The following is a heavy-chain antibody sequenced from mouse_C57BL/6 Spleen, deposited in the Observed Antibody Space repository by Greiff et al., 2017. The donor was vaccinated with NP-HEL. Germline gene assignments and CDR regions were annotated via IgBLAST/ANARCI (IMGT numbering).Heavy chain of an antibody. V-gene: IGHV1-55*01. CDR3: ARSGYYVDAMDY. CDR1: GYTFTSYW. Sequence: QVQLQQSGAELVKPGASVKMSCKASGYTFTSYWITWVKQRPGQGLEWIGDIYPGSGSTNYNEKFKSKATLTVDTSSSTAYMQLSSLTSEDSAVYYCARSGYYVDAMDYWGQGTSVTVSS. CDR2: IYPGSGST. J-gene: IGHJ4*01. D-gene: IGHD2-3*01.